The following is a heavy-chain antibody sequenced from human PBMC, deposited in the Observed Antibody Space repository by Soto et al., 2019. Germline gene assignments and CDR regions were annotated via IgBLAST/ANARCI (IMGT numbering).Heavy chain of an antibody. CDR1: GFTFDDYA. CDR3: ATTSSMIVVISYFDY. J-gene: IGHJ4*02. D-gene: IGHD3-22*01. CDR2: INWNSGSI. Sequence: EVQLVESGGGLVQPGRSLRLSCVASGFTFDDYAMHWVRQAPGKGLEWFSTINWNSGSIGYADSVKGRFTISRDNAKNSLYLQMNSLRAEDTALYYCATTSSMIVVISYFDYWGQGTLVTVSS. V-gene: IGHV3-9*01.